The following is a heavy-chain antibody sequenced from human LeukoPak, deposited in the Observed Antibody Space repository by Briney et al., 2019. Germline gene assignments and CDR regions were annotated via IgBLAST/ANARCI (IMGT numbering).Heavy chain of an antibody. CDR2: IYYSGST. CDR3: AVDHDAFDI. J-gene: IGHJ3*02. CDR1: GGSISSYY. Sequence: PSETLSLTCTVSGGSISSYYWSWIRQPPGKGLEWIGYIYYSGSTNYNPSLKSRVTISVDTSKNQFSLKLSSVTAADTAVYYCAVDHDAFDIWGQGTMVTVFS. V-gene: IGHV4-59*01.